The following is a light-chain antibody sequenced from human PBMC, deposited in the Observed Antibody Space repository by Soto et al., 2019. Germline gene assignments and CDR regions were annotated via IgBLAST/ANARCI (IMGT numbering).Light chain of an antibody. CDR2: DAS. V-gene: IGKV1-5*01. CDR3: QQYFAFPRT. Sequence: DIQMTQSPSTLSASVGDRVTITCRASQTIGSWVAWYQQKPGKAPALLIYDASNLESGVPSSFSGGGSGTEFTLTISSLQPEDFATYHCQQYFAFPRTFSQGTKVEIK. J-gene: IGKJ1*01. CDR1: QTIGSW.